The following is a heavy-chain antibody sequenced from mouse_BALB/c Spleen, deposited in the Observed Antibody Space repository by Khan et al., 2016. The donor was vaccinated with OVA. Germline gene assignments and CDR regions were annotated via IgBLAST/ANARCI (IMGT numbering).Heavy chain of an antibody. D-gene: IGHD1-3*01. CDR2: IWAGGST. V-gene: IGHV2-9*02. CDR1: GFSLSNYG. CDR3: ARAFYNGAWFAY. J-gene: IGHJ3*01. Sequence: QVQLKESGPGLVAPSQTLSITCTVSGFSLSNYGVHWVRQPPGKGLEWLGVIWAGGSTNHNSALMSRLSIRKDDSKSQVFLKMNSLQTDDTAMYYCARAFYNGAWFAYWGQGTLVTVSA.